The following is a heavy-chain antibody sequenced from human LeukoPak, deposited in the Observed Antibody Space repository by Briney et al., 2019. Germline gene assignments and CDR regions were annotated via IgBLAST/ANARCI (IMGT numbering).Heavy chain of an antibody. J-gene: IGHJ5*02. Sequence: GGSLRLSCAASGFTFRRYTMNWVRQAPGKGLEWVASMIGDGSVDSVKGRFTISRDNAKNSLYLQMNSLTAEDTAMYYCVRASHPGGWFDPWGQGTLVTVSS. D-gene: IGHD3-10*01. CDR3: VRASHPGGWFDP. CDR1: GFTFRRYT. V-gene: IGHV3-7*04. CDR2: MIGDGSV.